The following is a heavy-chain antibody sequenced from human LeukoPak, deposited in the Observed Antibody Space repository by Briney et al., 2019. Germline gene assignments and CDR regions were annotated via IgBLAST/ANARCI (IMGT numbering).Heavy chain of an antibody. CDR1: RFTFSSYS. J-gene: IGHJ6*02. Sequence: GGSLRLSCAASRFTFSSYSMNWVRQAPGKGLEWVSSISSSSSYIYYADSVKGRFTISRDNAKNSLYLQMNSLRAEDTAVYYCAMSNYYDSSGYYYYYYGMDVWGQGTTVTVSS. CDR3: AMSNYYDSSGYYYYYYGMDV. V-gene: IGHV3-21*01. CDR2: ISSSSSYI. D-gene: IGHD3-22*01.